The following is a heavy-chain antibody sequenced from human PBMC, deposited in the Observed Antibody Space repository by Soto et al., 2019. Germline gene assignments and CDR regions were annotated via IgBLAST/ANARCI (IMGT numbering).Heavy chain of an antibody. CDR3: ATHSRGIFGVVYRDNRFDP. CDR2: ISAYNGNT. D-gene: IGHD3-3*01. V-gene: IGHV1-18*01. CDR1: GYTFTSYG. Sequence: ASVKVSCKASGYTFTSYGISWVRQAPGQGLEWMGWISAYNGNTNYAQKLQGRVTMTTDTSTSTAYMELRSLRSDDTAVYYCATHSRGIFGVVYRDNRFDPWGQGTLVTVS. J-gene: IGHJ5*02.